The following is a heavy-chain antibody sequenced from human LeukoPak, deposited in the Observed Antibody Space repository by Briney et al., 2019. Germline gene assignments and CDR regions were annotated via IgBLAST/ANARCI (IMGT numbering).Heavy chain of an antibody. CDR2: IIPIFGTA. CDR1: GGTFSSYA. D-gene: IGHD3-22*01. J-gene: IGHJ4*02. V-gene: IGHV1-69*06. Sequence: SVKVSCKASGGTFSSYAISWVRQAPGQGLEWMGGIIPIFGTANYAQKFQGRVTITADKSTSTAYMELSSLRSEDTAVYYCASSYYDSSGYYGRGLFDYWGQGTLVTVSS. CDR3: ASSYYDSSGYYGRGLFDY.